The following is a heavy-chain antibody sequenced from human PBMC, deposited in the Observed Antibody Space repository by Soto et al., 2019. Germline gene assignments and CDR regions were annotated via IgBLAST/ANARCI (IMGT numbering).Heavy chain of an antibody. D-gene: IGHD5-18*01. CDR1: GYTFTTYG. CDR2: INAYDGNT. V-gene: IGHV1-18*01. J-gene: IGHJ4*02. CDR3: ARDIGYQVDY. Sequence: QVQLVQSGPEVKEPGASLKVSCKTSGYTFTTYGISWVRQAPGQGLEWMGWINAYDGNTHYAQKVQDRVTMTTDASTRTGYMELRSLRSDDTAIYYCARDIGYQVDYWGQGTLVTVSS.